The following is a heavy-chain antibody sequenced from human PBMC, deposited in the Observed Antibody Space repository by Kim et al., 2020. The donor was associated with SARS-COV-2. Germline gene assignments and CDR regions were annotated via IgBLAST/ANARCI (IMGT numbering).Heavy chain of an antibody. CDR3: ARDLNSSGWYGFGEWFDP. J-gene: IGHJ5*02. D-gene: IGHD6-19*01. CDR2: ISAYNGNT. CDR1: GYTFTSYG. V-gene: IGHV1-18*04. Sequence: ASVKVSCKASGYTFTSYGISWVRQAPGQGLEWMGWISAYNGNTNYAQKLQGRVTMTTDTSTSTAYMELRSLRSDDTAVYYCARDLNSSGWYGFGEWFDPWGQGTLVTVSS.